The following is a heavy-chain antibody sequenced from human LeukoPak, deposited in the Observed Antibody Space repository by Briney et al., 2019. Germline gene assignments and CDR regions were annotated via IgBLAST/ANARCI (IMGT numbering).Heavy chain of an antibody. V-gene: IGHV3-30*02. J-gene: IGHJ4*02. CDR1: GFTFSSYG. CDR2: IWYDGSNK. CDR3: AKDDYIWGSYRRGFDY. D-gene: IGHD3-16*01. Sequence: PGGSLRLSCAASGFTFSSYGMHWVRQAPGKGLEWVAVIWYDGSNKYYADSVKGRFTISRDNSKNTLFLQMNSLRAEDTAVYYCAKDDYIWGSYRRGFDYWGQGTLVTVSS.